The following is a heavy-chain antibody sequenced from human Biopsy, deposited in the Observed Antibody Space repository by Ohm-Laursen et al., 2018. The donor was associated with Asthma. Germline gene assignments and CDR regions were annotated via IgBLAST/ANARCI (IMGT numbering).Heavy chain of an antibody. CDR2: LSYDGNHK. V-gene: IGHV3-30*18. J-gene: IGHJ4*02. CDR3: AKRRGYSGHDNGY. Sequence: SLRLSCAASGFTFSSFGMHWVRQAPGKGLEWVAVLSYDGNHKFYEDPVKGRFTISRDNSKNTLYLQMNSLRTEDTAVYYCAKRRGYSGHDNGYWGQGTLVIVSS. CDR1: GFTFSSFG. D-gene: IGHD5-12*01.